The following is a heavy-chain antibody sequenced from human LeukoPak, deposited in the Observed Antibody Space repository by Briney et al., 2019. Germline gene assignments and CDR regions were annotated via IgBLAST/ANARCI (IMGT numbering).Heavy chain of an antibody. V-gene: IGHV3-66*01. CDR3: ASRGYSYGYYY. CDR1: GFXVSSNY. D-gene: IGHD5-18*01. CDR2: IYSGGST. Sequence: GGSLRLSCAASGFXVSSNYISWVRQAPGKGLEWVSVIYSGGSTYYADSVKGRFTISRDNSKNTLYLQMNSLRAEDTAVYYCASRGYSYGYYYWGQGTLVTVSS. J-gene: IGHJ4*02.